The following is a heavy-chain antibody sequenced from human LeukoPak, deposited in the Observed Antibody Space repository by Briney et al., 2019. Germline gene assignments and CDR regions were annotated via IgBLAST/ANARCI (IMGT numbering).Heavy chain of an antibody. CDR1: GFTFSSYW. J-gene: IGHJ6*03. CDR2: IKQDGSEK. V-gene: IGHV3-7*01. D-gene: IGHD3-10*01. CDR3: ARAGPYYYGSGQNYYYYYYMDV. Sequence: TGGSLRLSCAASGFTFSSYWMSWVRQAPGKGLEWVANIKQDGSEKYYVDSVKGRFTISRDNAKNSLYLQMNSLRAEDTAVYYCARAGPYYYGSGQNYYYYYYMDVWGKGTTVTVSS.